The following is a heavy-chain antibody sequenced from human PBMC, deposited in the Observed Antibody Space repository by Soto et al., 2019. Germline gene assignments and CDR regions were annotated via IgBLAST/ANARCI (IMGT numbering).Heavy chain of an antibody. D-gene: IGHD6-13*01. CDR1: GFTFTSSA. V-gene: IGHV1-58*02. CDR3: AVAAGVTDYFVY. J-gene: IGHJ4*02. CDR2: IVVGSGNT. Sequence: SEKVSCKASGFTFTSSAMQRVRQARGQRLEWIGWIVVGSGNTNYAQKFQERVTITRDMSTSTAYMELSSLRSEDTAVYYCAVAAGVTDYFVYWCQGTLVTVSS.